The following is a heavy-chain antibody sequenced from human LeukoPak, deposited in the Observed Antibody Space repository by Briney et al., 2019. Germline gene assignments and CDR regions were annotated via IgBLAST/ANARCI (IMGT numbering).Heavy chain of an antibody. Sequence: NPGGSLRLSCAASGFTFSSYSMNWVRQAPGKGLEWVSSISSSSSYIYYADSVKGRFTISRDNAKNSLCLQMNSLRAEDTAVYYCARDEYSSSWYDDSHGYWGQGTLVTVSS. V-gene: IGHV3-21*01. D-gene: IGHD6-13*01. CDR1: GFTFSSYS. CDR2: ISSSSSYI. CDR3: ARDEYSSSWYDDSHGY. J-gene: IGHJ4*02.